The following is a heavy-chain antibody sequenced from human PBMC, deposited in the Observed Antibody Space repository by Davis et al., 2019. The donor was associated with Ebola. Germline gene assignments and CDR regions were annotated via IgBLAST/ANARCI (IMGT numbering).Heavy chain of an antibody. CDR2: ISYDGSNK. CDR3: ARDSLGYCSGGTCYVGWLDP. Sequence: GESLKISCATSGFTFSSFAMHWVRQAPGKGLEWVSVISYDGSNKYHADSMKGRFTISRDNSKKTVYLQMNSLRAEDTAVYYCARDSLGYCSGGTCYVGWLDPWGQGTLVTVAS. V-gene: IGHV3-30*14. D-gene: IGHD2-15*01. J-gene: IGHJ5*02. CDR1: GFTFSSFA.